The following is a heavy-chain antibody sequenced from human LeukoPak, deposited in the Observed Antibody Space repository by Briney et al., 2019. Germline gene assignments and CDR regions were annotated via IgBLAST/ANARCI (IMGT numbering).Heavy chain of an antibody. J-gene: IGHJ4*02. CDR2: MNPNSGNT. CDR3: AREFPYYYDSSGLFDY. D-gene: IGHD3-22*01. V-gene: IGHV1-8*01. Sequence: ASVKVSCKASGYTFTSYDINWVRQATGQGLEWMGWMNPNSGNTGYAQKFQGRVTMTRNTSISTAYMELSSLRSEDTAVYYCAREFPYYYDSSGLFDYWGQGTLVTVSS. CDR1: GYTFTSYD.